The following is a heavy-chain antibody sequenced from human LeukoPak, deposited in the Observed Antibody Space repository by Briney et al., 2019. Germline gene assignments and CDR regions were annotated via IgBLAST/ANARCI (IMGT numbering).Heavy chain of an antibody. Sequence: GGSLRLSCAASEFTVSCSCMNWVRQAPGKGLEWVSYISSSSSTIYYADSVKGRFTISRDNAKNSLYLQMNSLRAEDTAVYYCARVAPHSSYYTAFDYWGQGTLVTVSS. V-gene: IGHV3-48*04. D-gene: IGHD5-18*01. CDR2: ISSSSSTI. CDR1: EFTVSCSC. CDR3: ARVAPHSSYYTAFDY. J-gene: IGHJ4*02.